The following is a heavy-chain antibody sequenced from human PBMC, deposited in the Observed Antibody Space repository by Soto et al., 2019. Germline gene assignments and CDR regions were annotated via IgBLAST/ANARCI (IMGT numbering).Heavy chain of an antibody. CDR2: IKKLSNGGTT. Sequence: GSLRLSCAASGFNFNNAWMSWVRQAPGKGLEWVGRIKKLSNGGTTEYAAPVKGRFTISRDDSKNTLYLQMDSLKAEDTAFYYCTTGTGSFTIGYWGQGTLVTVSS. V-gene: IGHV3-15*01. J-gene: IGHJ4*02. D-gene: IGHD3-3*01. CDR1: GFNFNNAW. CDR3: TTGTGSFTIGY.